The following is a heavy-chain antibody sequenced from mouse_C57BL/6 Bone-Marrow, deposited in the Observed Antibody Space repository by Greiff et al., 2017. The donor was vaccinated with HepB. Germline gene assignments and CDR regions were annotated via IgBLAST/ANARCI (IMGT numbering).Heavy chain of an antibody. CDR2: YPGSGNTY. CDR1: YTFTDYYM. D-gene: IGHD2-5*01. V-gene: IGHV1-83*01. CDR3: EGSNYGEYFDV. Sequence: SGPELVKPGASVKMSCKASGYTFTDYYMHWVKQKPGKGLEWIGEIYPGSGNTYYNEKFKGKATLTADTSSSTAYMQLSSLTSEDSAVYFCAEGSNYGEYFDVWGTGTTVTVSS. J-gene: IGHJ1*03.